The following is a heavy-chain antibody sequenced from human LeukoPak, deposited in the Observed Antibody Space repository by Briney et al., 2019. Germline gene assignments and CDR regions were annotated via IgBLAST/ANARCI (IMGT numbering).Heavy chain of an antibody. V-gene: IGHV6-1*01. CDR2: TYYKSNYYN. D-gene: IGHD6-13*01. Sequence: SQTLSLTCAISGDSVSSNNAAWNWIRQSPSRGLEWLGRTYYKSNYYNDYAVSVKSRITINPDTSKNQFSLQLSSVTPEDTAVYFCARERSSWYYLDYWGQGMLVTVSS. CDR3: ARERSSWYYLDY. J-gene: IGHJ4*02. CDR1: GDSVSSNNAA.